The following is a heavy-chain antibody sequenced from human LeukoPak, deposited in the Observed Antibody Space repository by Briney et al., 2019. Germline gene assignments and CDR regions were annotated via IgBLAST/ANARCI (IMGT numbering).Heavy chain of an antibody. D-gene: IGHD4-17*01. CDR3: ARDKGDYDAFDI. J-gene: IGHJ3*02. CDR2: IRQDGNEI. CDR1: GFSFRNSW. Sequence: GGSLRLSCAASGFSFRNSWMSWVRQAPGKGLEWVANIRQDGNEIYYMDSVKGRFTISRDNSKNTLYLQMNSLRAEDTAVYYCARDKGDYDAFDIWGQGTMVTVSS. V-gene: IGHV3-7*01.